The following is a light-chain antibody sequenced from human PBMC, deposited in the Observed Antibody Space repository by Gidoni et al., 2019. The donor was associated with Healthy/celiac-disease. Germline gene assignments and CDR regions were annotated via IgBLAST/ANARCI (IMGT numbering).Light chain of an antibody. V-gene: IGKV2-30*01. Sequence: DVVMTQSPLSLPVTLGQPASISCRSSQSLGYSDGNTYLSWFQQRPGQSPRRLIYKVSNRDSGVPDRFSGSGSGTDFTLKISRVEAEDVGVYYCMQGTHPYTCGQGTKLEIK. CDR1: QSLGYSDGNTY. CDR2: KVS. CDR3: MQGTHPYT. J-gene: IGKJ2*01.